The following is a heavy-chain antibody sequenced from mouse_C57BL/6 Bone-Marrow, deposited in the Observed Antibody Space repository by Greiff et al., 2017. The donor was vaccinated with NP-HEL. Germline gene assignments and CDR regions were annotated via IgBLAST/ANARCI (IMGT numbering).Heavy chain of an antibody. J-gene: IGHJ4*01. V-gene: IGHV3-6*01. CDR2: ISYDGSN. CDR3: ARRIGSSSDAMDY. Sequence: EVKLVESGPGLVKPSQSLSLTCSVTGYSITSGYYWNWIRQFPGNKLEWMGYISYDGSNNYNPSLKNRISITRDTSKNQFFLKLNSVTTEDTATYYCARRIGSSSDAMDYWGQGTSVTVSS. CDR1: GYSITSGYY. D-gene: IGHD1-1*01.